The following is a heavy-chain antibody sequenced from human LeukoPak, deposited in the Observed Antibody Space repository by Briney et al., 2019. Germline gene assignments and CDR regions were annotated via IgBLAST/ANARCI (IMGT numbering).Heavy chain of an antibody. D-gene: IGHD3-10*01. CDR3: AKVALVLIWFGDSAFDI. Sequence: GGSLRLSCVASESTFSKYAMSWVRQAPGKGLEWVSAITGSATRTFYTDSGKGRFTISRDNYKNTLYLQMNSLRAADTARYYCAKVALVLIWFGDSAFDIWGQGTMVTVSS. CDR1: ESTFSKYA. J-gene: IGHJ3*02. V-gene: IGHV3-23*01. CDR2: ITGSATRT.